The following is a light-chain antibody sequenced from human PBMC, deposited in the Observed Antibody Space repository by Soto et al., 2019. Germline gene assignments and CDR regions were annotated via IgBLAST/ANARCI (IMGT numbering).Light chain of an antibody. CDR1: SSNLGRNT. V-gene: IGLV1-44*01. CDR2: NNN. J-gene: IGLJ2*01. Sequence: QSVLTQPPSASGTPGRRVTIACSGSSSNLGRNTGNWYQQLPGTAPKLVIYNNNERPSGVSDRYSGSKSGTSVSLAISGLQSEDEADYYCAAWDDSLNGPVFGGGTKLTVL. CDR3: AAWDDSLNGPV.